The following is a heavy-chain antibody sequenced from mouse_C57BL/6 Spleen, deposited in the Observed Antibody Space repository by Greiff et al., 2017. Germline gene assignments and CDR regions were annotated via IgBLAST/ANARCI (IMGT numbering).Heavy chain of an antibody. CDR3: AGYYGSSSCAY. CDR1: GYTFTSYG. J-gene: IGHJ3*01. Sequence: VQLQESGAELARPGASVKLSCKASGYTFTSYGISWVKQRTGQGLEWIGEIYPRSGNTYYTEKFKGKATLTADKSSSTAYMELRSLTSEDSAVYFCAGYYGSSSCAYWGQGTLVTVSA. CDR2: IYPRSGNT. V-gene: IGHV1-81*01. D-gene: IGHD1-1*01.